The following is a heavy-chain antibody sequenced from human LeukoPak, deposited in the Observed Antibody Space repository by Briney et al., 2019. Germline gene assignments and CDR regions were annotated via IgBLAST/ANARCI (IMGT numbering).Heavy chain of an antibody. J-gene: IGHJ4*02. D-gene: IGHD3-22*01. V-gene: IGHV3-73*01. Sequence: GGSLRLSCAASGFTFSGSAMHWVRQASGKGLEWVGRIRSKANSYATAYAASVKGRFTISRDDSKNTAYLQMNSLKTEDTAVYYCTRHLLARYYDSSGYYHYWGPGTLVTVSS. CDR1: GFTFSGSA. CDR2: IRSKANSYAT. CDR3: TRHLLARYYDSSGYYHY.